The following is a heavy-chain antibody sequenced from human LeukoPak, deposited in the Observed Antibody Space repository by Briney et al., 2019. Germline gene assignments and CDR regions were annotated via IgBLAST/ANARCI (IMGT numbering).Heavy chain of an antibody. J-gene: IGHJ6*03. CDR1: GFTFSDYN. CDR2: ISRSGSTK. Sequence: GGSLRLSCAASGFTFSDYNMRWIRQAPGKGLEWVSSISRSGSTKYYADSVKGRFTISRDNAKNSLFLQMNSLRAEDTAVYYCARILYGDYALYYYYYYMDVWGKGTTVTVSS. D-gene: IGHD4-17*01. V-gene: IGHV3-11*01. CDR3: ARILYGDYALYYYYYYMDV.